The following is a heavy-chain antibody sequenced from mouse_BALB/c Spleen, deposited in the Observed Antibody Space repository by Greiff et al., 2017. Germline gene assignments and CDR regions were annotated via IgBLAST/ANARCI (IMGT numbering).Heavy chain of an antibody. D-gene: IGHD2-14*01. Sequence: EVQLQQSGPELVKPGASVKMSCKASGYTFTSYVMHWVKQKPGQGLEWIGYINPYNDGTKYNEKFKGEATLTSDKSSSTAYMELSSLTSEDSAVYYCARLGGYDEYYYAMDYWGQGTSVTVSS. V-gene: IGHV1-14*01. CDR3: ARLGGYDEYYYAMDY. CDR1: GYTFTSYV. CDR2: INPYNDGT. J-gene: IGHJ4*01.